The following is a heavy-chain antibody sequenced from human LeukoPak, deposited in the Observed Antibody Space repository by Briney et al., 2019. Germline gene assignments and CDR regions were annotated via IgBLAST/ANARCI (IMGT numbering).Heavy chain of an antibody. Sequence: SETLSLTCAVYGGSFSGYYWSWIRQRPGKGLEWIGEINHSGSTNYNPSLKSRVTISVDTSKNQFSLKLSSVTAADTAVYYCARLQVSSWFDPWGQGTLVTVSS. CDR2: INHSGST. V-gene: IGHV4-34*01. CDR1: GGSFSGYY. D-gene: IGHD5-18*01. CDR3: ARLQVSSWFDP. J-gene: IGHJ5*02.